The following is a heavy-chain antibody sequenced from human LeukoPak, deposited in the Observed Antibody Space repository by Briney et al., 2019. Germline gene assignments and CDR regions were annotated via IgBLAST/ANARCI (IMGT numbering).Heavy chain of an antibody. V-gene: IGHV1-2*02. D-gene: IGHD6-6*01. CDR1: GYTFTGYY. Sequence: ASVKVSCKASGYTFTGYYMHWVRQAPGQGLEWMGWINPNSGGTNYAQKFQGRVTMTRDTSISTAYMELSRLRSDDTAVYYCATSSSSPLDDYYGMDVWGQGTTVTVSS. J-gene: IGHJ6*02. CDR2: INPNSGGT. CDR3: ATSSSSPLDDYYGMDV.